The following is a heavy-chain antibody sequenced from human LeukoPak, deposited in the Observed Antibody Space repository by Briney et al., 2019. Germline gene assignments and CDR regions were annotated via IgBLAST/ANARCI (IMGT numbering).Heavy chain of an antibody. CDR2: INWNGGST. CDR1: GFTFDDYG. D-gene: IGHD2-8*01. CDR3: AKDGRWMLSGYYMDV. V-gene: IGHV3-20*04. J-gene: IGHJ6*03. Sequence: PGGSLRLSCAASGFTFDDYGMSWVRQAPGKGLEWVSGINWNGGSTGYADSVKGRFTISRDNAKNSLYLQMNSLRAEDTALYYCAKDGRWMLSGYYMDVWGKGTTVTISS.